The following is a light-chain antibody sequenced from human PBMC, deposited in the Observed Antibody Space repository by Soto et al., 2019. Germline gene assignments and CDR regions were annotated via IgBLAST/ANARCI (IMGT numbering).Light chain of an antibody. CDR1: QGIRND. CDR3: LQDYNYPLT. V-gene: IGKV1-6*01. J-gene: IGKJ4*01. Sequence: AIQMTKSPSSLSASVGDRVTITCRASQGIRNDLGWYQQKPGKAPKLLIYAAYRLQSGVPSRFSGSGSGTDFTLTISSLQPEDFATYYCLQDYNYPLTFGGGTKVEIK. CDR2: AAY.